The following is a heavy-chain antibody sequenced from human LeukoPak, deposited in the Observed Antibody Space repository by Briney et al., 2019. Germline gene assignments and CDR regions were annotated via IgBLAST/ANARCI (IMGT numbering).Heavy chain of an antibody. CDR2: ISSSGSTI. J-gene: IGHJ6*03. V-gene: IGHV3-48*03. Sequence: GGSLRLSCAASGFIFSSYEMNWVRQAPGKGLEWVSYISSSGSTIYYADSVKGRFTISRDNAKNSLYLQMNSLRAEDTAVYYCARERIAVAGYYYYYMDVWGKGTTVTVSS. CDR3: ARERIAVAGYYYYYMDV. CDR1: GFIFSSYE. D-gene: IGHD6-19*01.